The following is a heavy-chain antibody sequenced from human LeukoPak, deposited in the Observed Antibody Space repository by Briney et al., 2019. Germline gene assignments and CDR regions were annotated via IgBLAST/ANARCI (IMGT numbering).Heavy chain of an antibody. D-gene: IGHD2-15*01. CDR2: IYYSGST. CDR3: AIFEDMGAFDI. Sequence: SETLSLTCTVSGGSVSSGSYYWSWIRQPPGKGLEWIGYIYYSGSTYYNPSLKSRVTISVDTSKNQFSLKLSSVTAADTAVYYCAIFEDMGAFDIWGQGTMVTVSS. J-gene: IGHJ3*02. CDR1: GGSVSSGSYY. V-gene: IGHV4-31*03.